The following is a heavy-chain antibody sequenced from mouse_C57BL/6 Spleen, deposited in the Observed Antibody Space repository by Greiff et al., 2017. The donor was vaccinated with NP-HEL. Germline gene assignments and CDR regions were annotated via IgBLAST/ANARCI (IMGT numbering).Heavy chain of an antibody. Sequence: DVMLVESGEGLVKPGGSLKLSCAASGFTFSSYAMSWVRQTPEKRLEWVAYISSGGDYIYYADTVKGRFTISRDNARNTLYLQMSSLKSEDTAMYYCTRNSNYGHLFDYWGQGTTLTVSS. CDR2: ISSGGDYI. V-gene: IGHV5-9-1*02. J-gene: IGHJ2*01. CDR3: TRNSNYGHLFDY. CDR1: GFTFSSYA. D-gene: IGHD2-5*01.